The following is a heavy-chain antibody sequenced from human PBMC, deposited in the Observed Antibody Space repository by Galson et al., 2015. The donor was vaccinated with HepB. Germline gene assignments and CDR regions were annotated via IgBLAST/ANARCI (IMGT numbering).Heavy chain of an antibody. J-gene: IGHJ6*02. CDR2: IKEDGSEK. Sequence: SLRLSCAASEFILSMYWMNWVRQAPGKGLEWVANIKEDGSEKNYVDSVKGPFTISRDNAKNSLYLQMNSLRAEDTAIYYCARVKRGEWYSFYYYGMDVWGQGTTVTVAS. CDR3: ARVKRGEWYSFYYYGMDV. D-gene: IGHD3-10*01. V-gene: IGHV3-7*05. CDR1: EFILSMYW.